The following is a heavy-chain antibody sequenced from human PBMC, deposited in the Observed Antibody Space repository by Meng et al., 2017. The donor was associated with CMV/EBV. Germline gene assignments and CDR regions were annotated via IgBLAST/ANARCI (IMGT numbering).Heavy chain of an antibody. CDR1: GFTFSSYW. CDR2: IKQDGSEK. V-gene: IGHV3-7*01. D-gene: IGHD5-12*01. J-gene: IGHJ6*02. CDR3: GRDRQWLRFLWSYGMDV. Sequence: GESLKISCAASGFTFSSYWMSWVRQAPGKGLEWVANIKQDGSEKYYVDSVKGRFTISRDNAKNSLYLQMNSLRAEDTAVYYCGRDRQWLRFLWSYGMDVWGQGTTVTVSS.